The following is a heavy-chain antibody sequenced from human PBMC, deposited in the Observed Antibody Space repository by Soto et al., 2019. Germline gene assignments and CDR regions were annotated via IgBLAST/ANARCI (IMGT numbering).Heavy chain of an antibody. J-gene: IGHJ6*02. CDR3: ARDRSQGGSYYYYDGMDV. V-gene: IGHV3-30*04. Sequence: GGSLRLSCAASGFTFSSYAMHWVRQAPGKGLEWVAVISYDGSNKYYADSVKGRFTISRDNSKNTLYLQMNSLRAEDTAVYYCARDRSQGGSYYYYDGMDVWGQGTTVTVSS. CDR2: ISYDGSNK. D-gene: IGHD1-26*01. CDR1: GFTFSSYA.